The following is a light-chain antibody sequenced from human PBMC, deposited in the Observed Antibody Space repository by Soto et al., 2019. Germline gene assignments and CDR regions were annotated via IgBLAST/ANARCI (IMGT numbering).Light chain of an antibody. V-gene: IGKV1-39*01. Sequence: DIQMTQSPSSLSASVGDRVTITCRTSQTITTYLNWYQQKPGKAPKILIYAASSLQIGVPPRFSGSGSGTDFTLVISSLQPEDFGTYYCQQSYSAPRTFGQGTKVEI. J-gene: IGKJ1*01. CDR1: QTITTY. CDR2: AAS. CDR3: QQSYSAPRT.